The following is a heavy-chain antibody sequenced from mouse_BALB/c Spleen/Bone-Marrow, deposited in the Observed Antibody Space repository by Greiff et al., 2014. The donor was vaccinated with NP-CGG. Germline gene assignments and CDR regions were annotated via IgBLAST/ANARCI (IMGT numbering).Heavy chain of an antibody. V-gene: IGHV5-6-3*01. CDR1: GFTFSSYG. Sequence: EVQVAESGGGLVQPGGSLKLSCAASGFTFSSYGMSWVRQTPDKRLELVATINSNGGSTYYPDSVKGRFTISRDNAKNTLYLQMSSLKSEDTAMYYCARVWYFDYWGQGTSLTVSS. CDR3: ARVWYFDY. CDR2: INSNGGST. J-gene: IGHJ2*03.